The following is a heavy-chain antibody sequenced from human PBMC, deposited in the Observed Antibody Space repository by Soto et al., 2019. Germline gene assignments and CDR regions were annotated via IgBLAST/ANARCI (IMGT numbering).Heavy chain of an antibody. V-gene: IGHV2-26*01. D-gene: IGHD3-10*01. CDR3: ARIRSWVLVPTGYFFGMDV. J-gene: IGHJ6*02. CDR2: IFSSDEK. CDR1: GFSLTNPRMA. Sequence: QVTLKESGPVLVRPTETLTLTCTVSGFSLTNPRMAVGWIRQPPGKALEWLTHIFSSDEKSYNTSLKRRVTISQDTSKSQVVLTMTNVDPVDTATYYCARIRSWVLVPTGYFFGMDVWGPGTTVTVSS.